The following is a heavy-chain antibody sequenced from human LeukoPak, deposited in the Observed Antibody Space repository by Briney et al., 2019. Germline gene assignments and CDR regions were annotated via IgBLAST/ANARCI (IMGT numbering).Heavy chain of an antibody. CDR3: AKSAGDYYYYYMDV. CDR2: ISGGGSNT. V-gene: IGHV3-23*01. J-gene: IGHJ6*03. Sequence: PGGSLRLSCAASGFAFSSYAMIWVRQAPGKGLEWVSSISGGGSNTYYADSVKGRFTISRDQSKNTLYVQMNGLRAEDTAIYYCAKSAGDYYYYYMDVWGKGTTVTVSS. D-gene: IGHD3-10*01. CDR1: GFAFSSYA.